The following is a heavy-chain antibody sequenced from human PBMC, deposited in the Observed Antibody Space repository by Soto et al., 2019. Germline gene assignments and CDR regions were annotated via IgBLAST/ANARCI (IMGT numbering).Heavy chain of an antibody. CDR3: AKGGQSSAHYCVDH. J-gene: IGHJ2*01. D-gene: IGHD3-22*01. CDR1: GGTFSSYT. V-gene: IGHV1-69*02. CDR2: ISPILGIA. Sequence: QVQLVQSGAEVKKPGSSVKVSCKASGGTFSSYTISWVRQAPGQGLEGMGRISPILGIANYAQKFQGRVMITEDNATSTAFMGLSRLRSEDPAVYYCAKGGQSSAHYCVDHWGRGTLVIVSS.